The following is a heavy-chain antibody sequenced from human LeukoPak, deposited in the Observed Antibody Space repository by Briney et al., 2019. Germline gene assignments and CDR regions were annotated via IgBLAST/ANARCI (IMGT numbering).Heavy chain of an antibody. V-gene: IGHV4-59*08. D-gene: IGHD5-12*01. CDR1: GASISSYY. Sequence: SETLSLTCTVSGASISSYYWSWIRQPPGKGLEWLGYMYYSGTTYYNPSLKSRVTISIDTSNNQFSLKLTSVTAADTAVYYCARRPSGYSGYDPHYFDYWGQGTLVTVSS. CDR3: ARRPSGYSGYDPHYFDY. J-gene: IGHJ4*02. CDR2: MYYSGTT.